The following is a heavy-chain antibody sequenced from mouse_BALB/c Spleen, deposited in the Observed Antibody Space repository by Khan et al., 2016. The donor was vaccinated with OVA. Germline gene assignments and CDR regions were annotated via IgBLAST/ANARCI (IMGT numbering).Heavy chain of an antibody. V-gene: IGHV2-9*02. CDR1: GFSLHSYG. CDR3: ARAFYYGAWFAF. CDR2: IWAGGST. Sequence: VQLQASGPGLVAPSQSLSITCTVSGFSLHSYGVPWVRQPPGKGLEWLGVIWAGGSTNHNSALMSRLSISKDNSKSQVFLKMNSLQTDDTAMYYCARAFYYGAWFAFWGQGTLVTVSA. D-gene: IGHD1-1*01. J-gene: IGHJ3*01.